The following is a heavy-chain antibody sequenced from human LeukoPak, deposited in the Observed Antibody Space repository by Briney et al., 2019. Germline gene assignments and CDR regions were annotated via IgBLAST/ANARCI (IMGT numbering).Heavy chain of an antibody. CDR3: AKHLYYYDSSGYYDY. D-gene: IGHD3-22*01. CDR2: ISGSGGST. Sequence: GASLRLSCAASGFTFSSYAMSWVRQAPGKGLEWVSAISGSGGSTYYADSVKGRFTISRDNSKNTLYLQMNSLRAEDTAVYYCAKHLYYYDSSGYYDYWGQGTLVTASS. J-gene: IGHJ4*02. V-gene: IGHV3-23*01. CDR1: GFTFSSYA.